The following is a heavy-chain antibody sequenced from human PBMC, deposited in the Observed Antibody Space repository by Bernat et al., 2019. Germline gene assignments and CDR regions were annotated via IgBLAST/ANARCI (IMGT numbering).Heavy chain of an antibody. CDR2: IYWDDDK. J-gene: IGHJ4*02. Sequence: QITLKESGPTLVKPTQTLTLTCTFSGFSLSTSGVNVGWIHQPPGKALEWLALIYWDDDKRYSPSLKSRLTITKDTSKNQVVLTMTNMDPVDTATYYCAHRGYCSAGSCLTDYWGQGTLVTVSS. D-gene: IGHD2-15*01. CDR3: AHRGYCSAGSCLTDY. V-gene: IGHV2-5*02. CDR1: GFSLSTSGVN.